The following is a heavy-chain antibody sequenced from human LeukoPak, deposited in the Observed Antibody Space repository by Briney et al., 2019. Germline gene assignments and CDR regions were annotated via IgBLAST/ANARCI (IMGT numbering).Heavy chain of an antibody. J-gene: IGHJ6*04. Sequence: GGSLRLSCAASGFTFRSHGMHWVRQAPGKGLEWVAIIWYDGSNKYYADSVKGRFTISRDNSKNTLYLQMNSLRAEDTAVYYCARDRAAARMDAWGKGTTVTVSS. CDR1: GFTFRSHG. CDR3: ARDRAAARMDA. V-gene: IGHV3-33*01. D-gene: IGHD6-13*01. CDR2: IWYDGSNK.